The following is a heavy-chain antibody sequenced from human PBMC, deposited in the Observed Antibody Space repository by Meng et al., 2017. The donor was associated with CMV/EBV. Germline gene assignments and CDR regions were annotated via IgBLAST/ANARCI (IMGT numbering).Heavy chain of an antibody. CDR2: IYHSGST. D-gene: IGHD2-2*01. Sequence: GSLRLSCTVSGYSISSGYYWGWIRQPPGKGLEWIGSIYHSGSTYYNPSLKSRVTISVDTSKNQFSLKLSPVTAADTAVYYCARERGFVVVVPAANGPFDYWGQGTLVTVSS. CDR3: ARERGFVVVVPAANGPFDY. V-gene: IGHV4-38-2*02. CDR1: GYSISSGYY. J-gene: IGHJ4*02.